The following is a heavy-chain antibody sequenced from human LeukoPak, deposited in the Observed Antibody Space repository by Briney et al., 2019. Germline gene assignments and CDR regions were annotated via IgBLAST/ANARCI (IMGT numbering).Heavy chain of an antibody. CDR2: IYHSGST. CDR1: GGSISSGGYS. V-gene: IGHV4-30-2*01. Sequence: SQTLSLTCAVSGGSISSGGYSWSWIRQPPGKGLEWIGYIYHSGSTYYNPSLKSRVTISVDRSKNQFSLKLSSVTAADTAVYYCARDYGSGYFDYWGQGTLVTVSS. J-gene: IGHJ4*02. D-gene: IGHD3-10*01. CDR3: ARDYGSGYFDY.